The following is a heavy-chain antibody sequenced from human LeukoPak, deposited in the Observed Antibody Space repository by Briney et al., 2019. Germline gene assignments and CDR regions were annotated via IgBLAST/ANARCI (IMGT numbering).Heavy chain of an antibody. V-gene: IGHV3-21*01. CDR3: ARDSGSYSDFDY. J-gene: IGHJ4*02. Sequence: PGGSLRLSCAASGFTFSSYSMNWVRQAPGKGLEWVSSISSSSYIYYADSVKGRFTISRDNAKNSLYLQMNSLRAEDTAVYYCARDSGSYSDFDYWGQGTLVTVSS. CDR2: ISSSSYI. D-gene: IGHD1-26*01. CDR1: GFTFSSYS.